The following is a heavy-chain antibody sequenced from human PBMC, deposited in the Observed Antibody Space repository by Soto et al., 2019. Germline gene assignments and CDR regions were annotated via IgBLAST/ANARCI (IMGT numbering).Heavy chain of an antibody. CDR2: IWYDGSNK. Sequence: PGGSLRLSCAASGFTFSSYGMHWVRQAPGKGLEWVAVIWYDGSNKYYADSVKGRFTISRDNSKNTLYLQMNSLRAEDTAVYYCARDQGRGYSYGFDYWGQGTLVTXSS. D-gene: IGHD5-18*01. V-gene: IGHV3-33*01. CDR1: GFTFSSYG. CDR3: ARDQGRGYSYGFDY. J-gene: IGHJ4*02.